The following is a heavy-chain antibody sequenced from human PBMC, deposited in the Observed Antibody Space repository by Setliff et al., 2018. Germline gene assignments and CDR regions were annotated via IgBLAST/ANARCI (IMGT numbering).Heavy chain of an antibody. J-gene: IGHJ4*02. Sequence: GGSLRLSCITSGFTFGDYAMNWVRQAPGKGLEWVGSIRSNSYGGTIEYAASVKGRFIISRDDSKSIAYLRMNSLKIEDTAVYYCTRDFWPESSGFAFGQWGQGTLVTVSS. CDR2: IRSNSYGGTI. D-gene: IGHD3-22*01. CDR3: TRDFWPESSGFAFGQ. CDR1: GFTFGDYA. V-gene: IGHV3-49*04.